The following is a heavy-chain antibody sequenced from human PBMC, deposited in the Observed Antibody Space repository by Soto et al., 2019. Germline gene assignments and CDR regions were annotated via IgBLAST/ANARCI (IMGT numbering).Heavy chain of an antibody. CDR3: ARGNWNDGGYYYGMDV. V-gene: IGHV6-1*01. D-gene: IGHD1-1*01. CDR1: GESVSRNSGA. CDR2: TYYRSKWYS. J-gene: IGHJ6*02. Sequence: PSQTLSLTCAISGESVSRNSGAWNWIRQSPSGGLQWLGRTYYRSKWYSEYAPSVKSRITINPDTAKNQFALQLKSVTPDDSGVYYCARGNWNDGGYYYGMDVWGQGITVTVSS.